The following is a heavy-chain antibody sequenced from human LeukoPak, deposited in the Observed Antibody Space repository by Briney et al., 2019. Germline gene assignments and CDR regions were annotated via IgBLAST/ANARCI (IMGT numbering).Heavy chain of an antibody. Sequence: ASVKVSCKASGYTFTSYGISWLRQAPAQGLEWMGWISAYNGNTNYAQKLQGRVTMTTDTSTSTAYMQLRSLRSDDTAVYYCAREGPELLENYYYYSVDVWGKGTTVTVSS. CDR3: AREGPELLENYYYYSVDV. V-gene: IGHV1-18*01. CDR1: GYTFTSYG. J-gene: IGHJ6*03. CDR2: ISAYNGNT. D-gene: IGHD2-15*01.